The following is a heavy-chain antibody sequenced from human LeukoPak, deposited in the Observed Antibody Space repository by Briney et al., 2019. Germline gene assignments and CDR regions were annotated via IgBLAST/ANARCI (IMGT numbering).Heavy chain of an antibody. V-gene: IGHV3-30*04. CDR3: ARDLELSAVYYFDS. CDR1: GFTFSIFP. CDR2: KSSGGEK. J-gene: IGHJ4*02. D-gene: IGHD3-3*01. Sequence: GRSLRLSCEASGFTFSIFPMHWVRQAPGKGLEWVALKSSGGEKYYADSVKGRFTISRDNSKNMLYLQMNSLRADDTAVYYCARDLELSAVYYFDSWGQGTLVIVSS.